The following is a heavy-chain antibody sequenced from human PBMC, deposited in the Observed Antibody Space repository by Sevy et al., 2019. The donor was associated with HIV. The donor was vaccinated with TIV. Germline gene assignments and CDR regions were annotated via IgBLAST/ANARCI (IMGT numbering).Heavy chain of an antibody. Sequence: GGSLRLSCAASGFTFSRFGMNWVRQAPGKGLEWVARISSDGNDYAESVKGRFTISRDNPKNTLHLQMNSLKTEDTAIYYCAKGKYHVDYWGHGTLVTVSS. CDR2: ISSDGN. V-gene: IGHV3-30*18. CDR1: GFTFSRFG. J-gene: IGHJ4*01. CDR3: AKGKYHVDY.